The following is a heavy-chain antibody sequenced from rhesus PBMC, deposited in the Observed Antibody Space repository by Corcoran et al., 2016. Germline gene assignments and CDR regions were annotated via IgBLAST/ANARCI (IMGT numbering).Heavy chain of an antibody. CDR2: ISYDGSKK. V-gene: IGHV3-54*02. D-gene: IGHD1-14*01. CDR1: GFTFSSYG. Sequence: EVQLVESGGGLVQPGGSLRLSCAASGFTFSSYGMHWVGRDPGKGRVWVVVISYDGSKKHHARCVKDRFTISRDNSNNRLYLKMNNLELEDMALYYCARERGIAGTTRDAFDFWGQGLRVTVSS. CDR3: ARERGIAGTTRDAFDF. J-gene: IGHJ3*01.